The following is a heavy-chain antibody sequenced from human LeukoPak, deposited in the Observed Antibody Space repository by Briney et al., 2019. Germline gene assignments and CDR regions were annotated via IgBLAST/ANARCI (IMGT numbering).Heavy chain of an antibody. CDR2: ISWNSGSI. V-gene: IGHV3-9*01. CDR3: AKDHGIAAAGYFDY. Sequence: GGSLRLSCAASGFTFDDYAMHWVRQAPGKGLEWVSGISWNSGSIGYADSVKGRFTISRDNAKNSLHLQMNSLRAEDTALYYCAKDHGIAAAGYFDYWGQGTLVTVSS. J-gene: IGHJ4*02. CDR1: GFTFDDYA. D-gene: IGHD6-13*01.